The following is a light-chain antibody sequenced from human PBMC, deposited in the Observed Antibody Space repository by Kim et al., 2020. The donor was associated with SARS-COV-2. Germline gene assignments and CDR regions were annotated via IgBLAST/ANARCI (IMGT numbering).Light chain of an antibody. J-gene: IGKJ1*01. Sequence: DIQMTQSPSTLSASVGDRVTITCRASQSISSWLAWYQQKPGKAPKLLIYKASSLESGVPSRFSGSGSGTEFTLTISSLQPDDFATYYCQQYKSYSWKIGQGTKVDSK. CDR1: QSISSW. V-gene: IGKV1-5*03. CDR2: KAS. CDR3: QQYKSYSWK.